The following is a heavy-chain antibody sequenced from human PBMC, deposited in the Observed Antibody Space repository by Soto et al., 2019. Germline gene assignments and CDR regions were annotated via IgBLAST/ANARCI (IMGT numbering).Heavy chain of an antibody. Sequence: ALVKGSCKASGHRFTSDYMHCRRQTPGQGLEWMGIINPSGGSTSYAQKFQGRVTMTRDTSTSTVYRELSSLRSEDTAVYYGATYRSSWSLFDYWGQGTQVTVSS. J-gene: IGHJ4*02. CDR2: INPSGGST. CDR3: ATYRSSWSLFDY. D-gene: IGHD6-13*01. V-gene: IGHV1-46*03. CDR1: GHRFTSDY.